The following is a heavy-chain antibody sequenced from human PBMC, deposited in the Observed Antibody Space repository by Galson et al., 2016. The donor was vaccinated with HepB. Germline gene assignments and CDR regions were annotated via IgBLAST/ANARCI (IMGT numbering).Heavy chain of an antibody. J-gene: IGHJ4*02. CDR2: IWNDGTKK. Sequence: LRLSCAASDFTFSSYGMHWVRQAPGKGLEWLALIWNDGTKKDYSDSLKGRFTISRDNSNNILYLGMNNLRAEDTAVYYCAKGGGGYYRGTDGIIDSWGQGTLVTVSS. V-gene: IGHV3-33*06. D-gene: IGHD1-26*01. CDR3: AKGGGGYYRGTDGIIDS. CDR1: DFTFSSYG.